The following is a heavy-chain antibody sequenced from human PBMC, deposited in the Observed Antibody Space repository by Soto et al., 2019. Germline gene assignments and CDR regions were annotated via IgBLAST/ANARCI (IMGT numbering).Heavy chain of an antibody. CDR1: GGSISSHY. D-gene: IGHD3-22*01. J-gene: IGHJ6*02. CDR3: ARRLYYDSSGFEGGGMDV. CDR2: ISNSGST. Sequence: PSETLSLTCTVSGGSISSHYWNWIRQPPGKGLEWIGYISNSGSTRYNTLLKSRVTISVETSKNQLSLKLSSVTAADTAVYYCARRLYYDSSGFEGGGMDVWGQGTTVTVSS. V-gene: IGHV4-59*08.